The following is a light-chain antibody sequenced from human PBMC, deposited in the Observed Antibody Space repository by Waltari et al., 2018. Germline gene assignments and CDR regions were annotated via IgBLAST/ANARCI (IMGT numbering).Light chain of an antibody. V-gene: IGLV1-36*01. CDR2: YDD. J-gene: IGLJ2*01. Sequence: QFVLPQPPSVSGAPRPRVTIPCSGCSANSGNHAVNWYQPLPGKAPKLLIYYDDRLPSAVSDRFSGSKSSTSASPAISGLQSEDEADYYCAAWEDSLNGLVFGGGTKLTIL. CDR1: SANSGNHA. CDR3: AAWEDSLNGLV.